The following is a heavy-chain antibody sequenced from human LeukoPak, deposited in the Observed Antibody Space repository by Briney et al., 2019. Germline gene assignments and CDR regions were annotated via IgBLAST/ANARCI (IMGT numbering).Heavy chain of an antibody. V-gene: IGHV1-8*02. J-gene: IGHJ4*02. D-gene: IGHD4-23*01. CDR2: ISAYNGNT. CDR3: ARAPSYGGNSDY. Sequence: ASVKVSCKASGGTFSSYAISWVRQAPGQGLEWMGWISAYNGNTNYAQKFQGRVTMTRNTSISTAYMELSSLRSEDTAVYYCARAPSYGGNSDYWGQGTLVTVSS. CDR1: GGTFSSYA.